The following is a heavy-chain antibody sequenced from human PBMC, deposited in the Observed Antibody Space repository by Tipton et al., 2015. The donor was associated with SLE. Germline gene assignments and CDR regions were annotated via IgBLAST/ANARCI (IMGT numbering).Heavy chain of an antibody. CDR3: ASSSGSGSYYFDY. D-gene: IGHD3-10*01. CDR2: ISGSGGST. V-gene: IGHV3-23*01. Sequence: SLRLSCAASGFTFSSYAMSWVRQAPGKGLEWVSAISGSGGSTYYADSVKGRFTISRDNSKNTLYLQMNSLRAEDTAVYYCASSSGSGSYYFDYWGQGTLVTVSS. CDR1: GFTFSSYA. J-gene: IGHJ4*02.